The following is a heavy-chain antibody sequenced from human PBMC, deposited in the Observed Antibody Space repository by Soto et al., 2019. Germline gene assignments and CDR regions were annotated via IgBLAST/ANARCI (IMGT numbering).Heavy chain of an antibody. D-gene: IGHD5-12*01. CDR1: GFTFSSYG. J-gene: IGHJ4*02. V-gene: IGHV3-33*01. CDR3: ARMGGYSGYDYGGFDY. Sequence: QVQLVESGGGVVQPGRSLRLSCAASGFTFSSYGMHWVRQAPGKGLEWVAVIWEDGSNKYYADSVKGRFTISRDNSKNTLYLQMNSLRAEDTAVYYCARMGGYSGYDYGGFDYWGQGTLVTVSS. CDR2: IWEDGSNK.